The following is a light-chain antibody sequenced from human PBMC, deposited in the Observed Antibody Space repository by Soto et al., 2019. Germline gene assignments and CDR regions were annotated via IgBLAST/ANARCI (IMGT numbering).Light chain of an antibody. Sequence: DIPMTQSPSSLSASVGDRVTITCRASQGISNYLAWYQQQPGKVPKLLIYVASTLQSGVPSRFSGSGSGTDLNLTINSLQPEDVAIYYCTKYNSAPWTFGQGTKVDIK. CDR2: VAS. CDR1: QGISNY. CDR3: TKYNSAPWT. J-gene: IGKJ1*01. V-gene: IGKV1-27*01.